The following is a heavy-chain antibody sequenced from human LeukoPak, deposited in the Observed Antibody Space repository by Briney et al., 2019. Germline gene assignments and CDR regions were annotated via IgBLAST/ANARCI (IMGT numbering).Heavy chain of an antibody. J-gene: IGHJ4*02. D-gene: IGHD3-10*01. CDR2: IYSTGST. CDR1: GGSISSGTYY. V-gene: IGHV4-61*02. Sequence: SETLSLTCTVSGGSISSGTYYWSWIRQPAGKGLEWIGRIYSTGSTNYSPSLKSRVTISVDTSKNQFSLKLNSVTAADTAIYYCAGALWFGELIWGRGTLVTVSS. CDR3: AGALWFGELI.